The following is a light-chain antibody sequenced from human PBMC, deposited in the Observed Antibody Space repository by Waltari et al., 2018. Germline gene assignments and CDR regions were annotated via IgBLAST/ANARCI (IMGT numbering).Light chain of an antibody. CDR1: QSVRRY. Sequence: EIVLTQSPATLSLSPGERATLSCRASQSVRRYLAWYQQKPGQAHRLLIYDASNRATGIPARLSGGGSGTDFTLTISSLAPEDFAVYYCQQRSSWPPTFGQGTKVEIK. J-gene: IGKJ1*01. V-gene: IGKV3-11*01. CDR2: DAS. CDR3: QQRSSWPPT.